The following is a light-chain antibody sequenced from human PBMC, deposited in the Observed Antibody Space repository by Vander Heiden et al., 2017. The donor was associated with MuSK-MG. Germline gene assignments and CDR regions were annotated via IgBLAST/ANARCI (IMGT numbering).Light chain of an antibody. CDR1: SSDVGGYNY. CDR3: SSYTSSSTVV. J-gene: IGLJ2*01. CDR2: DVS. V-gene: IGLV2-14*03. Sequence: QSDLTQPASVSGSPGQSITISCTGTSSDVGGYNYVSWYQQHPGKAPKLMSYDVSNRPSGVSNRFSGSKSGNTASLTISGLQAEDEADYYCSSYTSSSTVVFGGGTKLTVL.